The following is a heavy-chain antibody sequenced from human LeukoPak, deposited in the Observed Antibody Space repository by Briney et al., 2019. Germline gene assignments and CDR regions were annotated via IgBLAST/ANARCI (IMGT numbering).Heavy chain of an antibody. V-gene: IGHV3-23*01. CDR1: GFTFRTYA. D-gene: IGHD2-15*01. Sequence: GGSLRLSCAASGFTFRTYAMSWVRQAPGKGLEWVSVVSGSGDRTYYADSVKGRFTISRDNSKNTLYLQMNSLRAEDTAVYYCANCPLYCSGGSCYAFDYWGQGTLVTVSS. J-gene: IGHJ4*02. CDR3: ANCPLYCSGGSCYAFDY. CDR2: VSGSGDRT.